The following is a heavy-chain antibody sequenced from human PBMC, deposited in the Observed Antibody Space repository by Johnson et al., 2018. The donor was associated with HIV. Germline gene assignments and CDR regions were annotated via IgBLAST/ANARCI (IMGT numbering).Heavy chain of an antibody. Sequence: VQLVESGGGLIQPGGSLRLSCAASGLSVSYGYMTWVRQAPGKGLEWVSVIYSGGNTYYTDSVKGRFTISRDNSKNTLYLQMNSLRAEDTAVYYCAKDQWSSSWTNDAFDIWGQGTMVTVSS. CDR3: AKDQWSSSWTNDAFDI. J-gene: IGHJ3*02. D-gene: IGHD6-13*01. V-gene: IGHV3-53*01. CDR2: IYSGGNT. CDR1: GLSVSYGY.